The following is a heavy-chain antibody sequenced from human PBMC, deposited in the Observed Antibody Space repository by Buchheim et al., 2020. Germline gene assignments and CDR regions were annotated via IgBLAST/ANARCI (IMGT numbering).Heavy chain of an antibody. J-gene: IGHJ5*02. CDR1: GFSFNSYA. CDR2: IIGSGGST. Sequence: EVQLLESGGGLVQPGGSLRLSCAASGFSFNSYAMSWVRQAPGKGLEGFSGIIGSGGSTYYADSVKGRFTISRDNSKNTLSLQMHSLTAEDTAVYYCAKDLSPIRAGTPPGAWFDPWGQGTL. D-gene: IGHD2-21*01. V-gene: IGHV3-23*01. CDR3: AKDLSPIRAGTPPGAWFDP.